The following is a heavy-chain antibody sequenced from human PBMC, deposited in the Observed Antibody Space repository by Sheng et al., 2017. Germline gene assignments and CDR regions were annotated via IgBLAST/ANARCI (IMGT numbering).Heavy chain of an antibody. J-gene: IGHJ3*02. Sequence: QVQLQESGPGLVKPSETLSLTCAVSGYSISSGYYWGWIRQPPGKGLEWIGSIYHSGSTYYNPSLKSRVTISVDTSKNQFSLKLSSVTAADTAVYYCARVTRGDFYAFDIWGQGDNGHRLF. D-gene: IGHD2-2*01. CDR1: GYSISSGYY. CDR2: IYHSGST. V-gene: IGHV4-38-2*01. CDR3: ARVTRGDFYAFDI.